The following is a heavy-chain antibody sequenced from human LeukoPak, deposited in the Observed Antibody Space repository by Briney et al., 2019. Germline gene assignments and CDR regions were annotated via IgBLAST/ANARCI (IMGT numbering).Heavy chain of an antibody. Sequence: GGSLRLSCAASGFTFSSYWMSWVRQAPGKGLEWVANIKQDGSEKYYVDSVKGRFTISRDNAKNSLHLQMNSLRAEDTAVYYCARVLTTYYYDSSGYYDYWGQGTLVTVSS. CDR1: GFTFSSYW. D-gene: IGHD3-22*01. J-gene: IGHJ4*02. V-gene: IGHV3-7*01. CDR2: IKQDGSEK. CDR3: ARVLTTYYYDSSGYYDY.